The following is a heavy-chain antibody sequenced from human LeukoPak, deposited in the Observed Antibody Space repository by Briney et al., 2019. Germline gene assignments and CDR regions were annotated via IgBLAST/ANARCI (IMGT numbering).Heavy chain of an antibody. J-gene: IGHJ4*02. CDR3: ARFGDYDILTGYERPFDY. D-gene: IGHD3-9*01. CDR1: GYTFTSYD. V-gene: IGHV1-8*01. CDR2: MNPNSGST. Sequence: ASVKVSCKASGYTFTSYDINWVRQATGQGLEWMGWMNPNSGSTGYAQKFQGRVTMTRNTSISTAYMELSSLRSEDTAVYYCARFGDYDILTGYERPFDYWGQGTLVTVSS.